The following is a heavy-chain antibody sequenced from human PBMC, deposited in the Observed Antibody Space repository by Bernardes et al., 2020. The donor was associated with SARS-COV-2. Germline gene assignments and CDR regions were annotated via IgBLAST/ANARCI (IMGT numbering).Heavy chain of an antibody. CDR1: GGSISSYY. CDR3: AKDRGYDSSGYYANYYYGMDV. V-gene: IGHV3-9*01. CDR2: ISWNSVSI. J-gene: IGHJ6*02. D-gene: IGHD3-22*01. Sequence: SLSLTCTVSGGSISSYYWSWVRQAPGKGLEWVSGISWNSVSIGYADSVKGRFTISRDNAKNSLYLQMNSLRAEDTALYYCAKDRGYDSSGYYANYYYGMDVWGQGTTVTVSS.